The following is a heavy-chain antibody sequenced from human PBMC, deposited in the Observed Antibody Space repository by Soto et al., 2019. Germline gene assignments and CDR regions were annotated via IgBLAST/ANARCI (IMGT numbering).Heavy chain of an antibody. CDR1: GFTFSDYY. V-gene: IGHV3-11*01. CDR3: ARDFGSILVVAAAFDC. J-gene: IGHJ4*02. Sequence: QVQLVESWGGLVKPGGSLRLSCAASGFTFSDYYMSWSRQAPGKGLEWVSYISSSGSPIYYADSVKGRFTISRDNAKNSLYLQMNSLRAEDTAVYYCARDFGSILVVAAAFDCWGQGTLVTVSS. D-gene: IGHD2-15*01. CDR2: ISSSGSPI.